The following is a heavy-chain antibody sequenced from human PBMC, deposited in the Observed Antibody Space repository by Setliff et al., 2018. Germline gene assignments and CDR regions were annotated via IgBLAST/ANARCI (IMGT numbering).Heavy chain of an antibody. V-gene: IGHV3-21*01. CDR3: ARAADSYGPPRSYMDV. D-gene: IGHD5-18*01. CDR2: ISPDSIHI. Sequence: GGSLRLSCAASGFSFRTFSMHWVRQAPGKGLEWVSSISPDSIHIYYADSVKGRFTISRDNARDSLYLHMNSLGAEDTAVYYCARAADSYGPPRSYMDVWGKGTTVTVSS. CDR1: GFSFRTFS. J-gene: IGHJ6*03.